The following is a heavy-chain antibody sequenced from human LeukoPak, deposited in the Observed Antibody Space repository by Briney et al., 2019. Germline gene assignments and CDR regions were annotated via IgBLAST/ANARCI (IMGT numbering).Heavy chain of an antibody. Sequence: SETLSLTCTVSGASISSYYWSWIRQPAGKGLEWIGRIYYSGSTYYNPSLKSRVTISVDTSKNQFSLKLSSVTAADTAVYYCARGPGVRAYYYYYMDVWGKGTTVTVSS. J-gene: IGHJ6*03. CDR3: ARGPGVRAYYYYYMDV. V-gene: IGHV4-4*07. CDR1: GASISSYY. D-gene: IGHD2-8*01. CDR2: IYYSGST.